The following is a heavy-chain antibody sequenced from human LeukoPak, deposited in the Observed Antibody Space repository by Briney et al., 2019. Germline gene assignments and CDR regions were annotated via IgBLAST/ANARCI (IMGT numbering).Heavy chain of an antibody. J-gene: IGHJ4*02. V-gene: IGHV3-30*04. D-gene: IGHD3-10*01. CDR3: ARDLFKRRPGYFDY. CDR2: ISYDGSNK. CDR1: GFTFSSYA. Sequence: PGRSLRLSCAASGFTFSSYAMHWVRQAPGKGLEWVAVISYDGSNKYYADSVKGRFTISRDNSKNTLYLQMNSLRAEDTAVYYCARDLFKRRPGYFDYRGQGTLVTVSS.